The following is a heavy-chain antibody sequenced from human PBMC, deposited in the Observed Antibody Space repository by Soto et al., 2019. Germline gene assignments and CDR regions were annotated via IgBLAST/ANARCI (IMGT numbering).Heavy chain of an antibody. D-gene: IGHD1-26*01. CDR1: GFTVSSKY. CDR2: IYMRGST. V-gene: IGHV3-66*01. Sequence: EVQLVESGGGLVQPGESLRLSCAASGFTVSSKYMSWVRQAPGKGLEWASIIYMRGSTFYADSVKGRFAISRDTSKNTLYLQIDPLTVQDTAMYYCARDSLPGTRTWADHWGQGTLVTVSS. CDR3: ARDSLPGTRTWADH. J-gene: IGHJ4*02.